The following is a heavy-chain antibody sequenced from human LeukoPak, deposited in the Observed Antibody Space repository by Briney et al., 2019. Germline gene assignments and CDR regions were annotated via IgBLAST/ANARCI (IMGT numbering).Heavy chain of an antibody. CDR1: GYTFTSYG. Sequence: GASVKVSCKASGYTFTSYGISWVRQAPGQGLEWMGWISAYNGNTNYAQKLQGRVTMTTDTSTSTAYMELRSLRSDDTAVYYCARVRPYYGSSGYSPADYWGQGTLVTVSS. V-gene: IGHV1-18*01. CDR3: ARVRPYYGSSGYSPADY. J-gene: IGHJ4*02. CDR2: ISAYNGNT. D-gene: IGHD3-22*01.